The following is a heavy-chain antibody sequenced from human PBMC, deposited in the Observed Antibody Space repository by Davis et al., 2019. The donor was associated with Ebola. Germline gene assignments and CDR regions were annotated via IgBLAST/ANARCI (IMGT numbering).Heavy chain of an antibody. D-gene: IGHD4-11*01. V-gene: IGHV4-61*08. Sequence: SETLSLTCTVSGGSVSSGGYYWNWIRQPPGKGLEWIGYIYYSGSTDYSPSLRGRVTISLDTSKNQFSLRLSSVTAADTAVYYCATQYSNGWFDPWGQGTLVTVSS. CDR1: GGSVSSGGYY. CDR2: IYYSGST. J-gene: IGHJ5*02. CDR3: ATQYSNGWFDP.